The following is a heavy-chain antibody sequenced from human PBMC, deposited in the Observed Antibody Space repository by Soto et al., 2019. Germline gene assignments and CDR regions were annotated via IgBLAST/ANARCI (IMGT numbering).Heavy chain of an antibody. D-gene: IGHD1-26*01. CDR3: AKDSTGDYYYYYGMDV. CDR2: ISYDGSNK. J-gene: IGHJ6*02. Sequence: GGSLRLSCAASGFTFSSYGMHWVRQAPGKGLEWVAVISYDGSNKYYADSVKGRFTISRDNSKNTLYLQMNSLRAEDTAVYYCAKDSTGDYYYYYGMDVWGQGTTVTVSS. V-gene: IGHV3-30*18. CDR1: GFTFSSYG.